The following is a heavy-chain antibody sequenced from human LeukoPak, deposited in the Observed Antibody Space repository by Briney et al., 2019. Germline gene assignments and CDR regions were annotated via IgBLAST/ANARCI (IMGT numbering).Heavy chain of an antibody. V-gene: IGHV1-18*04. Sequence: GASVKVSCKASGYTFTGNYMHWVRQAPGQGLEWMGWISAYNGNTNYAQKLQGRVTMTTDTSTSTAYMELRSLRSDDTAVYYCARREEQLPRGDDAFDIWGQGTMVTVSS. J-gene: IGHJ3*02. D-gene: IGHD6-13*01. CDR2: ISAYNGNT. CDR1: GYTFTGNY. CDR3: ARREEQLPRGDDAFDI.